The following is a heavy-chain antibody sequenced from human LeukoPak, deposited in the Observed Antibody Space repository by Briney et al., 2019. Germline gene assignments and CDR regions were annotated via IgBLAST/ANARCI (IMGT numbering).Heavy chain of an antibody. CDR3: ARGGALYSGTYYPKNWYFDL. J-gene: IGHJ2*01. CDR2: ISQSGNI. D-gene: IGHD1-26*01. CDR1: GDSISSGGYS. V-gene: IGHV4-30-2*05. Sequence: PSETLSLTCTVSGDSISSGGYSWSWIRQPPGKGLEWIGYIYHIGYISQSGNIYQNPSLKSRVTISVDTSKNQFSLKLNSVTAADTAVYYCARGGALYSGTYYPKNWYFDLWGRGTLVTVSS.